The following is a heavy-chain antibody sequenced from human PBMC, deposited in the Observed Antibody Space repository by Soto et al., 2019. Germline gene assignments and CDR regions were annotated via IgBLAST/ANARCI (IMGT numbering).Heavy chain of an antibody. CDR3: AKGGTRHSYGVDA. D-gene: IGHD3-16*01. CDR1: GFTFSNYA. V-gene: IGHV3-23*01. J-gene: IGHJ6*02. CDR2: IGGIGQYA. Sequence: VHLLETGGGWVQPGGSLRLSCAASGFTFSNYAMNWVRQAPGKGLEWVAIIGGIGQYAFYADSVKGRFTFSRDNSKNTIYLEMNNLRPEDTAIYFCAKGGTRHSYGVDAWGPGTAVTVSS.